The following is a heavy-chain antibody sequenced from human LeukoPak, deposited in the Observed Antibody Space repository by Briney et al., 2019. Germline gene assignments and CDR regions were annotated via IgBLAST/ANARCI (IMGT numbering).Heavy chain of an antibody. D-gene: IGHD6-19*01. Sequence: SETLSLTCAVYGGSFSGYYWSWIRQPPGKGLEWIGEINHSGSTNYNPSLKSRVTISVDTSKNQFSLKLSSVTAADTAVYHCARGGRSGLTYWGQGTLVTVSS. CDR2: INHSGST. CDR1: GGSFSGYY. V-gene: IGHV4-34*01. J-gene: IGHJ4*02. CDR3: ARGGRSGLTY.